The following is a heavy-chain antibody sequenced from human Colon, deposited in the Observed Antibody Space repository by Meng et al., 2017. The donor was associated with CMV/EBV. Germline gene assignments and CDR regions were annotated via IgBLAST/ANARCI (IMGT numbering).Heavy chain of an antibody. V-gene: IGHV3-21*01. J-gene: IGHJ5*02. Sequence: MNLVHPTQGKGLKMVGNISGTSSYIYYADSVKGRFAISRDNGKDLLFLQMNRLRAEDTAVYYCARDGVLKMEALLTNWFDPWGQGTLVTVSS. CDR2: ISGTSSYI. D-gene: IGHD2-8*01. CDR3: ARDGVLKMEALLTNWFDP.